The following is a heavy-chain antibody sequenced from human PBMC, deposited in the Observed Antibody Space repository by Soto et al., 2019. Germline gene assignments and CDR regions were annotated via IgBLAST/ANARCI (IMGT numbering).Heavy chain of an antibody. V-gene: IGHV3-23*01. J-gene: IGHJ5*02. CDR1: GFTFSSYA. CDR2: ISGRGDIT. D-gene: IGHD3-22*01. Sequence: PGGSLRLSCAASGFTFSSYAMSWVRQAPGKGLEWVSVISGRGDITSYADSVKGRFTISRDNSKNTLYLQMNSLRAEDTAIYYCAKGWPESIDSSGYYPPWGQGTLVTVSS. CDR3: AKGWPESIDSSGYYPP.